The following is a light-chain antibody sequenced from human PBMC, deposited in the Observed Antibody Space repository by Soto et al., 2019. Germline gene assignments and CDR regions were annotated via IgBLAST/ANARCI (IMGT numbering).Light chain of an antibody. V-gene: IGKV1-5*03. Sequence: DIQMTQSPSTLSASIGDRVTITCRASRTISDWLARYQQRPGKAPKLLIYRASRLESGVPSRFSGSGSGTEFTLTISGLQPDDFASYYCQQYNTFSFTFGQGTKLEIK. J-gene: IGKJ2*01. CDR3: QQYNTFSFT. CDR2: RAS. CDR1: RTISDW.